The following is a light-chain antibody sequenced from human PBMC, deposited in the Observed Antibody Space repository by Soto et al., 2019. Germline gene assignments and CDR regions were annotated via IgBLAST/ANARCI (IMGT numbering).Light chain of an antibody. Sequence: TQSPSSLSASVGDTVTITCRASQYISKFLNWYQQKPGKAPKLLIYKASTLKSGVPSRFSGSGSGTEFTLTISSLQPDDFATYYCQHYNSYSEAFGQGTKVDNK. V-gene: IGKV1-5*03. CDR3: QHYNSYSEA. CDR2: KAS. J-gene: IGKJ1*01. CDR1: QYISKF.